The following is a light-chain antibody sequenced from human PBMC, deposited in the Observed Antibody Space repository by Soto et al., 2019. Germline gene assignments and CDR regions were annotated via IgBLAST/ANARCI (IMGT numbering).Light chain of an antibody. CDR1: SSDIGGHNY. Sequence: QSDLTQPASVSGSPGQSITISCTGTSSDIGGHNYVSWYQQHPGKAPKLMIFEVSNRPSGVSDRFSGSKSGNTASLTISGLQAEDEADYYCSSYTDNNARVFGGGTKLTVL. CDR2: EVS. CDR3: SSYTDNNARV. V-gene: IGLV2-14*01. J-gene: IGLJ3*02.